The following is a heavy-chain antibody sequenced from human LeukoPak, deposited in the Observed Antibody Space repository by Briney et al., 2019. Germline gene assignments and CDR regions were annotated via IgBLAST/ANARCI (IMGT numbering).Heavy chain of an antibody. CDR3: AKDSDYGDRYYYYGMDV. V-gene: IGHV3-9*01. CDR2: ISWNSGNI. CDR1: GFTFDDYA. J-gene: IGHJ6*02. D-gene: IGHD4-17*01. Sequence: GGSLRLSCAASGFTFDDYAMHWVRQAPGKGLEWVSGISWNSGNIGYADSVKGRFTISRDNAKNSLYLQMNSLRAEDTALYYCAKDSDYGDRYYYYGMDVWGQGTTVTVSS.